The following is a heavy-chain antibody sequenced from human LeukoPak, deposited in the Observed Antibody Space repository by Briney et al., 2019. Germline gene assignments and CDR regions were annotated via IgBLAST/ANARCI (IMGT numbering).Heavy chain of an antibody. CDR2: ISYDGSNK. D-gene: IGHD3-10*01. V-gene: IGHV3-30*18. CDR1: GFTFSSYG. CDR3: AKAKYPNMVRGVTLDY. J-gene: IGHJ4*02. Sequence: GGSLRLSCAASGFTFSSYGMHWVRQAPGKGLEWVAVISYDGSNKYYADSVKGRFTISRDNSKNTLYLQMNSLRAEDTAVYYCAKAKYPNMVRGVTLDYWGQGPLVTVSS.